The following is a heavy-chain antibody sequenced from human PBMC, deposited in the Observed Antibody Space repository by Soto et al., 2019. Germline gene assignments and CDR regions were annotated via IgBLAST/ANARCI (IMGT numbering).Heavy chain of an antibody. CDR1: GFTFSSYA. D-gene: IGHD7-27*01. J-gene: IGHJ6*02. Sequence: GGSLRLSCAASGFTFSSYAMHWVRQAPGKGLEWVAVISYDGSNKYYADSVKGRFTISRDNSKNTLYLQMNSLRAEDTAVYYCARVTGDAAGYYDMDAWGQGPTVNVSS. V-gene: IGHV3-30-3*01. CDR2: ISYDGSNK. CDR3: ARVTGDAAGYYDMDA.